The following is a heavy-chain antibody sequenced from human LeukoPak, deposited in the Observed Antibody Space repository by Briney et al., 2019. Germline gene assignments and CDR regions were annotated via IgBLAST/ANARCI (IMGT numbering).Heavy chain of an antibody. CDR2: INAGNGDT. CDR1: GYTFSNYA. D-gene: IGHD5-12*01. CDR3: ARIRPVGGYFP. Sequence: ASVKVSCKASGYTFSNYAMHWVRQAPGQRLEWMGWINAGNGDTKYSQKFQGRVTITRDTSASTAYMELSSLRSEDTAVYYCARIRPVGGYFPWGQGTLVTVSS. J-gene: IGHJ5*02. V-gene: IGHV1-3*01.